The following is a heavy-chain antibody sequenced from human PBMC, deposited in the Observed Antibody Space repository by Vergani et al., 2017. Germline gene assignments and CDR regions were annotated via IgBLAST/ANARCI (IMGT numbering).Heavy chain of an antibody. CDR2: IDEYGNRA. D-gene: IGHD1-1*01. CDR3: VRTKYCAGIACNARFDS. CDR1: GFSFNTYW. Sequence: EVQLVESGGGSVQSGGSLRLSCVASGFSFNTYWMHGVRQVPGKGLMWVARIDEYGNRATYGDFETGRFTISRDNAKNTVFLQKNNLGADDAGVYYCVRTKYCAGIACNARFDSGGQGALVTVSS. J-gene: IGHJ5*01. V-gene: IGHV3-74*03.